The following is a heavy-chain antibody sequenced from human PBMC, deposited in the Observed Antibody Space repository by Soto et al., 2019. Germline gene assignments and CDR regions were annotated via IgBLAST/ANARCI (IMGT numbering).Heavy chain of an antibody. D-gene: IGHD6-19*01. CDR2: INHSGST. J-gene: IGHJ6*02. Sequence: SETLSLTCAVYGGSFSGYYWSWIRQPPGKGLEWIGEINHSGSTNYNPSLKSRVTISVDTSKNQFSLKLSSVTAADTAVYYCARGVDGAVAGRYYYGMDVWGQGTTVTVSS. CDR1: GGSFSGYY. V-gene: IGHV4-34*01. CDR3: ARGVDGAVAGRYYYGMDV.